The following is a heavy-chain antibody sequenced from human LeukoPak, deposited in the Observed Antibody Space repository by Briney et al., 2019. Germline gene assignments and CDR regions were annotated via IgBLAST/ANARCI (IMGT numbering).Heavy chain of an antibody. CDR1: GFTFSSYW. Sequence: PGGSLRLSCAASGFTFSSYWMSWVRQAPGKGLEWVANIKQDGSEKYYVDSVKGRFTISRDNSKNTLYLQMSSLRVEDTAVYYCAKDPYFYYDFSGYHYFDYWGQGTLVTVSS. J-gene: IGHJ4*02. CDR2: IKQDGSEK. D-gene: IGHD3-22*01. V-gene: IGHV3-7*05. CDR3: AKDPYFYYDFSGYHYFDY.